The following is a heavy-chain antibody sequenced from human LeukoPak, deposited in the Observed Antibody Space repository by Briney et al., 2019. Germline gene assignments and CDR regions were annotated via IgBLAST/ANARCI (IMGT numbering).Heavy chain of an antibody. CDR1: GFTVSSNY. CDR2: IYSGGST. D-gene: IGHD6-19*01. J-gene: IGHJ4*02. Sequence: GGSLRLSCAASGFTVSSNYMSWVRRAPGKGLEWVSVIYSGGSTYYADSVKGRFTISRDNSKNTLYLQMNSLRAEDTAVYYCAKDLESGWYSYYFDYWGQGTLVTVSS. V-gene: IGHV3-53*01. CDR3: AKDLESGWYSYYFDY.